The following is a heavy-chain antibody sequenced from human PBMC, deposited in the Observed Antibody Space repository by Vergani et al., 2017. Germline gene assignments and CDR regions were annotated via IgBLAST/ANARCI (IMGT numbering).Heavy chain of an antibody. D-gene: IGHD1-7*01. Sequence: LVESGGGVVQPGGSLRLSCAASGFTFSSYGMHWVRQAPGKGLEWVAVIWYDGSNKYYADSVKGRFTISRDNSKNTLYLQMNSLRAEDTAVYYCARDAQTALELRDYYYYYMDVWGKGTTVTVSS. CDR3: ARDAQTALELRDYYYYYMDV. CDR2: IWYDGSNK. CDR1: GFTFSSYG. J-gene: IGHJ6*03. V-gene: IGHV3-33*01.